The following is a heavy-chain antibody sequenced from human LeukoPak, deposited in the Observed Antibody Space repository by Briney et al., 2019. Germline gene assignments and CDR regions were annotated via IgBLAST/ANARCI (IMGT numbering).Heavy chain of an antibody. CDR2: IDTSWST. CDR3: VRVCGSATNYRLCGFDI. D-gene: IGHD3-10*01. J-gene: IGHJ3*02. Sequence: PSETLSLTCTVSGGSISNYYWNWIRQPAGKGLEWIGRIDTSWSTNYNPSLKSRVTMSVDTSKNQFSLKVTPVTAADTAVYYCVRVCGSATNYRLCGFDISGQGTVVSVSS. V-gene: IGHV4-4*07. CDR1: GGSISNYY.